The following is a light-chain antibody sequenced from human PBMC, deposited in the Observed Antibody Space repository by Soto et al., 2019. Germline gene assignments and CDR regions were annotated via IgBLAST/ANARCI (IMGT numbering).Light chain of an antibody. V-gene: IGKV1-5*03. CDR1: QSISSW. CDR2: KAS. CDR3: QQYNSYSPYT. Sequence: DIQMTQSPSTLSASVGDRVTITCRASQSISSWLAWYQQKPGKAPKLLIYKASSLESGVPSRFSGSGSGTEFTLTTSSRQPDDFATYYYQQYNSYSPYTFGQGTKLEIK. J-gene: IGKJ2*01.